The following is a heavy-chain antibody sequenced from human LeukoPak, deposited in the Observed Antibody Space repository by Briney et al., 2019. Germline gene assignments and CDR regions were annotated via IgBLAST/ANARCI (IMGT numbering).Heavy chain of an antibody. CDR2: IKEDASEK. CDR1: GFTFGNYW. J-gene: IGHJ6*03. CDR3: AREDGYIVYYYDSSGSYYMDV. V-gene: IGHV3-7*01. D-gene: IGHD3-22*01. Sequence: PGGSLRLSCATSGFTFGNYWMSWVRQAPGKGLEWVANIKEDASEKHYVDSVKGRFTISRDNAKNSLYPQMNSLRAEDTAVYYCAREDGYIVYYYDSSGSYYMDVWGKGTTVTVSS.